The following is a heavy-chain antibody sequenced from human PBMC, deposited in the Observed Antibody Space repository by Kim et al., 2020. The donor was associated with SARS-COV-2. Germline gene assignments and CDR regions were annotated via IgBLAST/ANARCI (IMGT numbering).Heavy chain of an antibody. Sequence: GGSLRLSCAASGFIFDDYAMHWVRQAPGKGLEWVSGIGWNSGTIGHADSVKGRFTISRDNAKNSLYLQMNSLRTEDTAFYYCAKGGTVQDFDYWGRGTLV. D-gene: IGHD1-1*01. CDR1: GFIFDDYA. V-gene: IGHV3-9*01. J-gene: IGHJ4*02. CDR3: AKGGTVQDFDY. CDR2: IGWNSGTI.